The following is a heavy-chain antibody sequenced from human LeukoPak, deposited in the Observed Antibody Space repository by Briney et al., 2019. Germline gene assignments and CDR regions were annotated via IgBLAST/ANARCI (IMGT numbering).Heavy chain of an antibody. V-gene: IGHV5-51*01. CDR1: GYSFTSYW. Sequence: GESLKISCKGSGYSFTSYWIGWVRQMPRKGLEWMGIIYPGDSDTRYSPSFQGQVIISADKSISTAHLQWSSLKASDTAMYYCARGRPLWSSTASLYNWFDPWGQGTLVTVSS. D-gene: IGHD3-10*01. CDR2: IYPGDSDT. CDR3: ARGRPLWSSTASLYNWFDP. J-gene: IGHJ5*02.